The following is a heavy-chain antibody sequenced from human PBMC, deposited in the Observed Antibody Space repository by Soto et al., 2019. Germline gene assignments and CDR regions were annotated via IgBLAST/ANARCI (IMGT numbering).Heavy chain of an antibody. J-gene: IGHJ6*02. Sequence: PGESLKISCKGSGYSFTSYWISWVRQMPGKGLEWMGRIDPSDSYTNYSPSFQGHVTIPADKSISTAYLQWSSLKASDTAMYYCARREVMVVTAASRYYGMDVWGQGXTVTVYS. CDR2: IDPSDSYT. V-gene: IGHV5-10-1*01. D-gene: IGHD2-21*02. CDR1: GYSFTSYW. CDR3: ARREVMVVTAASRYYGMDV.